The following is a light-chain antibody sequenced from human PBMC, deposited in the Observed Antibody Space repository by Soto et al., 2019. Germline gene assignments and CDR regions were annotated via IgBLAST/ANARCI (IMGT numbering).Light chain of an antibody. J-gene: IGKJ5*01. CDR1: QSLLHITGETF. CDR2: EVS. CDR3: QQSTQHPPT. Sequence: DVVMTQTPLSLSVTPGQPASISCKSSQSLLHITGETFLFWYLQKPGQSPQLLIYEVSTRVSGVPDRFSGSGSGTDFTLKISRVQTDDVATYYCQQSTQHPPTSGQGT. V-gene: IGKV2D-29*02.